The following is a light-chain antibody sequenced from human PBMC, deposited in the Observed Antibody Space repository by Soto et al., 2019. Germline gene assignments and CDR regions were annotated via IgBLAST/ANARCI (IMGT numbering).Light chain of an antibody. CDR1: QSISTY. Sequence: DIQMTQSPSTLSASVGDRVTITCRASQSISTYLAWYQQKPGKAPKLLIYHASNLESGVPSRFSGSGSGTEFTLTISSLQPDDFATHYCQQYNRYSYTFGQGTKLEIK. CDR3: QQYNRYSYT. CDR2: HAS. J-gene: IGKJ2*01. V-gene: IGKV1-5*01.